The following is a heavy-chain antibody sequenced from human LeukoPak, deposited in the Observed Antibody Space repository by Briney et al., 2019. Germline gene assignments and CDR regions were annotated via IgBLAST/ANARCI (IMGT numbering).Heavy chain of an antibody. CDR3: AKDLRGQWLDYYFDY. CDR2: ISGSGGST. Sequence: GGSLRLSCAASGFTFSSYAMSWVRQAPGKGLEWVSAISGSGGSTYYADSVKGRFTISRDNSKDTLYLQMNSLRAEDTAVYYCAKDLRGQWLDYYFDYWGQGTLVTVSS. J-gene: IGHJ4*02. V-gene: IGHV3-23*01. D-gene: IGHD6-19*01. CDR1: GFTFSSYA.